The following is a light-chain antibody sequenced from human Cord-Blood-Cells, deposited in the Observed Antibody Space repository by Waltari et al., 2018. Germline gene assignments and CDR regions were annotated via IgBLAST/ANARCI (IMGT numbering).Light chain of an antibody. J-gene: IGLJ1*01. CDR2: EVS. CDR3: SSYTSSSTLV. V-gene: IGLV2-14*01. Sequence: QSALTQPAPVSGSPGQSITISCTGTSRYLGGYNYVPWYQQHPGKAPKLMIYEVSNRPSGVSNRFSGSKSGNTASLTISGLQAEDEADYYCSSYTSSSTLVFGTGTKVTVL. CDR1: SRYLGGYNY.